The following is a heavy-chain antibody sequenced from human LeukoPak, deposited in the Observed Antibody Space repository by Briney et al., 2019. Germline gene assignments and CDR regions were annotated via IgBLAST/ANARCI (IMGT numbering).Heavy chain of an antibody. Sequence: SETLSLTCTVSGGSISSSSYYWGWIRQPPGKGLEWIGSIYYSGSTYYNPSLKSRVTISVDTSKNQFSLKLSSVTAADTAVYYCARRRVDDFWSGHRSKTGTNWFDPWGQGTLVTVSS. J-gene: IGHJ5*02. CDR1: GGSISSSSYY. V-gene: IGHV4-39*01. CDR2: IYYSGST. CDR3: ARRRVDDFWSGHRSKTGTNWFDP. D-gene: IGHD3-3*01.